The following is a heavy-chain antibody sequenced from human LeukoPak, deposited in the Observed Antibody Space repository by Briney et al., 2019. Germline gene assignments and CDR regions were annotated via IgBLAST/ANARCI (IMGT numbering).Heavy chain of an antibody. D-gene: IGHD1-26*01. CDR1: GFSFDNYG. J-gene: IGHJ4*02. V-gene: IGHV3-30*18. CDR3: AKLHSGSYWGNFDN. Sequence: GGSLRLSCAASGFSFDNYGMHWVRQAPGKGLEWVAVVSYDGSHQYYADSVKGRFTISRDNSKDTVHLQMNSLRAEDTAVYYCAKLHSGSYWGNFDNWGQGTLVTVSS. CDR2: VSYDGSHQ.